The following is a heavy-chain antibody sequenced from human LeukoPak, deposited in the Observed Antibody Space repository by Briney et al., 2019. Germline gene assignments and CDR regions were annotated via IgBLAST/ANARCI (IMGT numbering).Heavy chain of an antibody. CDR3: ARDLMGIAYRGAFYY. V-gene: IGHV3-9*01. CDR1: RFTFSSYG. Sequence: PGGSLRLSCAASRFTFSSYGMHWVRQAPGKGLEWVSGISWNSGSIGYADSVKGRFTISRDNAKSSLYLQMNSLRAEDTAVYYCARDLMGIAYRGAFYYWGQGTLVTVSS. CDR2: ISWNSGSI. J-gene: IGHJ4*02. D-gene: IGHD6-13*01.